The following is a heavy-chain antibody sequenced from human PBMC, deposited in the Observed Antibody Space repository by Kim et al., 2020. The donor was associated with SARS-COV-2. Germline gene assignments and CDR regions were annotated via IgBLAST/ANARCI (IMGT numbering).Heavy chain of an antibody. CDR1: GGTFSNYV. J-gene: IGHJ4*02. CDR3: ARRDLRYCSGGGCYFPVDS. V-gene: IGHV1-69*13. CDR2: IIPVFGTP. Sequence: SVKVSCKASGGTFSNYVFSWVRQAPGQGLEWMGGIIPVFGTPKNEQKFQGRVTISADESTITAYMELSSLTSEDSALYYCARRDLRYCSGGGCYFPVDSWGQGTLVTVSS. D-gene: IGHD2-15*01.